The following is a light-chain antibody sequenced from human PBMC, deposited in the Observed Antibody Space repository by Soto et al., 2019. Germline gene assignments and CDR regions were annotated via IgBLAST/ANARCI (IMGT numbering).Light chain of an antibody. CDR2: GAT. Sequence: EILMTQSPATLSVSPGERATLTCRASQSVRSNLAWYQQKPGQAPRPLIHGATTRATGIPARFSGSGAGTEFTLTISSLQSEDFAVYYCQQYKNWSRTFGQGTKVDIK. CDR1: QSVRSN. V-gene: IGKV3-15*01. CDR3: QQYKNWSRT. J-gene: IGKJ1*01.